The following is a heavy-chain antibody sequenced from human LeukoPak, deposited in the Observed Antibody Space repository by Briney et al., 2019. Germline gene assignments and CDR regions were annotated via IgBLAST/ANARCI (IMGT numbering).Heavy chain of an antibody. J-gene: IGHJ4*02. Sequence: SETLSLTCTVSGYSISSGYYWGWIRQPPGKGLEWIGSIYHSGSTYYHPSLESRVTLSVDTSKNQFSLKLSSVTAADTAIYYCARIYYYYNSGSSYYVDSWGQGALVTVSS. CDR1: GYSISSGYY. V-gene: IGHV4-38-2*02. CDR2: IYHSGST. CDR3: ARIYYYYNSGSSYYVDS. D-gene: IGHD3-10*01.